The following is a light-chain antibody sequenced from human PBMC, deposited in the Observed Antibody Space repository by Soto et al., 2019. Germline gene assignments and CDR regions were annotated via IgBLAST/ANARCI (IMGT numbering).Light chain of an antibody. CDR2: KAS. CDR3: QHYYDHSWT. V-gene: IGKV1-5*03. J-gene: IGKJ1*01. Sequence: DIQMTQSPSTLSASVGDRVTITCRASQGIGDWLAWFQQKPGTAPKLLIYKASNLESGVPSTFSGSASGTEFTLTISSPQPDDSASYYCQHYYDHSWTFGQGTKVEIQ. CDR1: QGIGDW.